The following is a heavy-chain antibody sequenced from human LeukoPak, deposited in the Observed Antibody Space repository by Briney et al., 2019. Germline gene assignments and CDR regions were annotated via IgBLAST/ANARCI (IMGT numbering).Heavy chain of an antibody. D-gene: IGHD5-18*01. V-gene: IGHV3-23*01. CDR1: GLPFSTYA. Sequence: PGRALRLSCAASGLPFSTYAMNRVAHAPGKGLDWVSAISGNGGSPYYADSVKGRFTISIDNSDNTLYVHLNSLRPEHAAVYYCAKWTGHSYDYWGQGTLVTVSS. J-gene: IGHJ4*02. CDR3: AKWTGHSYDY. CDR2: ISGNGGSP.